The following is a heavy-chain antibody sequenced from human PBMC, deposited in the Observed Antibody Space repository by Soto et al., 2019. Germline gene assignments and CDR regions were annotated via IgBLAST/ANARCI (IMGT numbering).Heavy chain of an antibody. CDR3: AKDATRGALYDSSGYYGDY. CDR1: GFTFSSYG. CDR2: ISYDGSNK. V-gene: IGHV3-30*18. D-gene: IGHD3-22*01. J-gene: IGHJ4*02. Sequence: GGSLRLSCAASGFTFSSYGMHWVRRAPGKGLEWVAVISYDGSNKYYADSVKGRFTISRDNSKNTLYLQMNSLRAEDTAVYYCAKDATRGALYDSSGYYGDYWGQGTLVTVSS.